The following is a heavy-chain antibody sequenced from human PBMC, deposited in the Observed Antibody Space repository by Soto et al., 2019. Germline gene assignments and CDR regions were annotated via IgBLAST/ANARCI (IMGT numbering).Heavy chain of an antibody. CDR2: IYWDDDK. CDR1: GFSLSTSGVG. J-gene: IGHJ6*02. Sequence: QITLKESGPTVVKPTQTLTLTCTFSGFSLSTSGVGVGWIRQPPGKALEWLALIYWDDDKRYSPSLKSRLTITKHTSKNQVVLTMTNMDPVDTATYYSAHSQNSGYEYALYYDYAMDVWGQGTTVTVSS. V-gene: IGHV2-5*02. CDR3: AHSQNSGYEYALYYDYAMDV. D-gene: IGHD5-12*01.